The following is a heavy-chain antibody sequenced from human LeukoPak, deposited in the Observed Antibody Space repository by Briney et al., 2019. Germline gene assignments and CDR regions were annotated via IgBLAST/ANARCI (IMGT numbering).Heavy chain of an antibody. CDR2: INSDGSTT. D-gene: IGHD3-22*01. V-gene: IGHV3-74*01. CDR3: ARAGTVVAYDPSDAFDV. J-gene: IGHJ3*01. Sequence: GGSLRLSCAASGITFSSYWMHWVRQAPGKGLVWVSRINSDGSTTRYADSVEGRFTISRDNAKNTLYLQMNSLRAEDTAVYYCARAGTVVAYDPSDAFDVWGQGTMVTVSS. CDR1: GITFSSYW.